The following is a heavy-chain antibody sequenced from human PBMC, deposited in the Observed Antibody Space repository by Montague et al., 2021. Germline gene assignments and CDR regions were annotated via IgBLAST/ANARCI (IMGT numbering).Heavy chain of an antibody. V-gene: IGHV4-4*02. CDR1: GDSISSNYF. J-gene: IGHJ5*02. D-gene: IGHD1-26*01. CDR3: AGGCASAWELLHH. Sequence: SETLSLTCTVSGDSISSNYFCWCVRQPLGEGLEWMGELYRGTTSYSPSLKGRLSVSMDTSKNQFSLKLSSVTAADTAIYYCAGGCASAWELLHHWGQGTLVTVSS. CDR2: LYRGTT.